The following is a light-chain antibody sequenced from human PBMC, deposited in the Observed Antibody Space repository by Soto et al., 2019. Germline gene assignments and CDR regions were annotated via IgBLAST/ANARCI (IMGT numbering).Light chain of an antibody. J-gene: IGLJ2*01. CDR3: SSYTRSTTVV. Sequence: QSALTQPASVSGSPGQSITISCTGTSSDIGYYDYVSWYQHHSGKAPKLIIYEVNNRPSGVSNRFSGSKSGNTASLTISGLQAEDEADYYCSSYTRSTTVVFGGGTKLTVL. CDR2: EVN. CDR1: SSDIGYYDY. V-gene: IGLV2-14*01.